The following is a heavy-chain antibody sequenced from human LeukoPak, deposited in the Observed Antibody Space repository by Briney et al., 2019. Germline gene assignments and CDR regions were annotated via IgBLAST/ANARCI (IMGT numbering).Heavy chain of an antibody. Sequence: SETLSLTCAVYGGSFSGYYWSWIRQPPGKGLEWIGEINHSGSTNYNPSLKSRVTISVDTSKNQFSLKLSSVTAADTAVYYCARDLYSTGWYYFDYWGQGTLVTVSS. CDR1: GGSFSGYY. CDR2: INHSGST. J-gene: IGHJ4*02. CDR3: ARDLYSTGWYYFDY. V-gene: IGHV4-34*01. D-gene: IGHD6-19*01.